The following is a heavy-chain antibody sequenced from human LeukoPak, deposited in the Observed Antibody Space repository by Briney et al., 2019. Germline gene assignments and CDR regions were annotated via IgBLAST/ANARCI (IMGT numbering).Heavy chain of an antibody. V-gene: IGHV4-39*01. CDR2: IYYSGST. D-gene: IGHD3-16*02. CDR3: ARHQYYDYVWGSYRYTFDY. Sequence: PSETLSLTCTVSGGSISSSSYYWGWIRQPPGKGLEWIGSIYYSGSTYYNPSLKSRVTISVDTSKNQFSLKLSSVTAADTAVYYCARHQYYDYVWGSYRYTFDYWGQGTLVTASS. J-gene: IGHJ4*02. CDR1: GGSISSSSYY.